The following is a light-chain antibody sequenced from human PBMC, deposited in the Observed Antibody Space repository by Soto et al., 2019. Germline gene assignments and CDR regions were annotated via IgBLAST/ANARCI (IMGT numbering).Light chain of an antibody. CDR1: QSVSSSY. Sequence: EIVLTQSPGTLSLSPGERATLSCRASQSVSSSYLAWYQQRPGQAPRLLIFGASYRATGIPDRFSGSGSGTDFTLTISRLEPEDFAVYYCQQYSSSPPEFTFGPGPKVD. J-gene: IGKJ3*01. CDR2: GAS. V-gene: IGKV3-20*01. CDR3: QQYSSSPPEFT.